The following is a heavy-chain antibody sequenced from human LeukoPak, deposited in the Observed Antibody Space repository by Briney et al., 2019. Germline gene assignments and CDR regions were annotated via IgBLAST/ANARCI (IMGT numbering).Heavy chain of an antibody. CDR1: GFTFSSYA. CDR3: AKEASDCSGGTCPFDY. V-gene: IGHV3-23*01. J-gene: IGHJ4*02. CDR2: ISRGGGST. Sequence: GGSLRLSCAASGFTFSSYAMNWVRRAPGKGLEWVSAISRGGGSTDYADSVKGRFTISRDNSKNSLYLQMNSLRAEDTAVYFCAKEASDCSGGTCPFDYWGQGTLVTVSS. D-gene: IGHD2-15*01.